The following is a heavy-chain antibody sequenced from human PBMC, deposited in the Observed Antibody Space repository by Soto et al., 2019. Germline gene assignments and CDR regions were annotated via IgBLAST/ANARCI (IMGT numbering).Heavy chain of an antibody. CDR3: ARVTEWLFLAGFDY. CDR1: GFTVSSYS. V-gene: IGHV3-21*01. CDR2: ISSSSSYI. D-gene: IGHD3-3*01. Sequence: ELQLVESGGGLVKPGGSLRLSCAASGFTVSSYSMNWVRQAPGKGLEWVSSISSSSSYIYYADSVKGRFTISRDNAKNSLYLQMNSLRAEDTAVYYCARVTEWLFLAGFDYWGQGTLVTVSS. J-gene: IGHJ4*02.